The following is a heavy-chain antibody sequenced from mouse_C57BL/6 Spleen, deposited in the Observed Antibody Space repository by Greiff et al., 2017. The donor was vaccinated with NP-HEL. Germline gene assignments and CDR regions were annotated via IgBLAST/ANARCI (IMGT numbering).Heavy chain of an antibody. CDR1: GYTFTSYW. CDR2: INPSNGGT. D-gene: IGHD1-1*01. V-gene: IGHV1-53*01. Sequence: QVQLQQPGTELVKPGASVKLSCKASGYTFTSYWMHWVKQRPGQGLEWLGNINPSNGGTNYNEKFKSKATLTVDKSSSTAYMQLSSLTSEDSAVYYCARSPGSSSAWFAYWGQGTLVTVSA. CDR3: ARSPGSSSAWFAY. J-gene: IGHJ3*01.